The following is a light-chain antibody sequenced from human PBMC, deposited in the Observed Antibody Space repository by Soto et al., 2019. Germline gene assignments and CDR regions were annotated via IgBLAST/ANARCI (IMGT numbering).Light chain of an antibody. J-gene: IGKJ3*01. V-gene: IGKV3-20*01. Sequence: EIVLTQSPGTTSLSPGDRATLSCRASQSVTISYLAWFQQKPGQAPRLLIYGARSRATGVPDRFSGSGSGTDFTLTISRLEPEDFAVYYCQQYGSDFGPGTKVDIK. CDR3: QQYGSD. CDR1: QSVTISY. CDR2: GAR.